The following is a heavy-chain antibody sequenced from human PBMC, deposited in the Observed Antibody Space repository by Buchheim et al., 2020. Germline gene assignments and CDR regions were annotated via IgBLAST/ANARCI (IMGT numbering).Heavy chain of an antibody. V-gene: IGHV3-48*02. D-gene: IGHD3-22*01. CDR1: GFTFSSYS. CDR2: ISSSSSTI. J-gene: IGHJ4*02. CDR3: ARDVRGPGYYDSSGYWLDY. Sequence: EVQLVESGGGLVQPGGSLRLSCAASGFTFSSYSMNWVRQTPGKGLEWVSYISSSSSTIYYADSVKGRFTISRDNAKNSLYLQMNSLRDEDTAVYYCARDVRGPGYYDSSGYWLDYWGQGTL.